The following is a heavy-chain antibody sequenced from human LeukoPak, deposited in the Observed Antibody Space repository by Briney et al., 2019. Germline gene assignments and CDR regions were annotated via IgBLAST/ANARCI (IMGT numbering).Heavy chain of an antibody. CDR2: ISGSGGST. V-gene: IGHV3-23*01. D-gene: IGHD2-2*01. J-gene: IGHJ4*02. Sequence: GGSPRLSCAASGFTFSSYSMNWVRQAPGKGLEWVSAISGSGGSTYYADSVKGRFTISRDNSKNTLYLQMNSLRAEDTAVYYCARALLGYCSSTSCYGPHGPLDYWGQGTLVTVSS. CDR3: ARALLGYCSSTSCYGPHGPLDY. CDR1: GFTFSSYS.